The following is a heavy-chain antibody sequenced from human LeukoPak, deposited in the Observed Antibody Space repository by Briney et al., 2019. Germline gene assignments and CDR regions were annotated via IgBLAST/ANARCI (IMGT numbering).Heavy chain of an antibody. V-gene: IGHV3-23*01. CDR1: GFTFSSYA. CDR2: ISGSGGST. Sequence: GGSLRLSCAASGFTFSSYAMGWVRQAPGKGLEWVSAISGSGGSTYYADSVKGRFTISRDNSKNTLYLQMNSLRAEDTAVYYCAKGGAGSSGWFYYYYYYGMDVWGQGTTVTVSS. CDR3: AKGGAGSSGWFYYYYYYGMDV. J-gene: IGHJ6*02. D-gene: IGHD6-19*01.